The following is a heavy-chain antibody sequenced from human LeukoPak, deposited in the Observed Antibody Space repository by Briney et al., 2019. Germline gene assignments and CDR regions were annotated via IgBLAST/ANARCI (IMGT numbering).Heavy chain of an antibody. J-gene: IGHJ3*02. Sequence: PSETLSLTCSVSGVSVSTYYWSWIRQPAGKGLEWIGRVYISGRTNYNPSLASRVTVSLDTSKNQFSLTLRSVTAADTAVYYCASTHCSSTSCHDAFDIWGQGTMVTVSS. D-gene: IGHD2-2*01. V-gene: IGHV4-4*07. CDR2: VYISGRT. CDR3: ASTHCSSTSCHDAFDI. CDR1: GVSVSTYY.